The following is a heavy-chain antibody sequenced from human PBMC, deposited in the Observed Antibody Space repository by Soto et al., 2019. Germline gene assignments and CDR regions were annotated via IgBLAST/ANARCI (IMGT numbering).Heavy chain of an antibody. CDR3: GKGMGYDSSGYAFDC. V-gene: IGHV3-23*01. J-gene: IGHJ4*02. CDR1: KITFINYA. CDR2: ISGGGGSV. Sequence: EVQLLESGGGLVQPGGSLRLSCAASKITFINYAMSWVRQAPGKGLEWVSAISGGGGSVYHADSVKGRFTISRDNSKNPLDLQMNSLRAEDTAVYYCGKGMGYDSSGYAFDCWGQGTLVTVSS. D-gene: IGHD3-22*01.